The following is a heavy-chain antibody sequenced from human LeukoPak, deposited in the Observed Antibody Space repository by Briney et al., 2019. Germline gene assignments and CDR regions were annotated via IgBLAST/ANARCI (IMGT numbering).Heavy chain of an antibody. CDR3: AIAQLLRLENFLDY. J-gene: IGHJ4*02. CDR1: GFTSSNYE. V-gene: IGHV3-48*03. Sequence: GGSLRLSCAASGFTSSNYEMNWVRQAPGQGLEWVSYISRGGSDIYYADSVKGRFTISSDNAKNSVYLQMNSLRAEDTAVYYCAIAQLLRLENFLDYWGQGTLVTVSS. CDR2: ISRGGSDI. D-gene: IGHD4-23*01.